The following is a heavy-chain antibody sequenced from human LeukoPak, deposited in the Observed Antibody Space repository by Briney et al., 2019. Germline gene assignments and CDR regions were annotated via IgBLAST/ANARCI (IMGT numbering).Heavy chain of an antibody. J-gene: IGHJ3*02. CDR3: ARDCSGGSCYGAFDI. V-gene: IGHV4-30-4*01. D-gene: IGHD2-15*01. CDR2: IYDSGST. Sequence: PSETLSLTCTVSGASIRSGDYYWSWIRQPPGKGLEWIGYIYDSGSTYYNPSLKSRITISVDTSENRFSLKLSSVTATDTAVYYCARDCSGGSCYGAFDIWGQGTMVTVSS. CDR1: GASIRSGDYY.